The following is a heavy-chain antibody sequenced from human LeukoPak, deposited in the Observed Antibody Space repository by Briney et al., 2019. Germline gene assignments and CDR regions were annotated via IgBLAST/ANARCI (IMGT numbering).Heavy chain of an antibody. D-gene: IGHD3-9*01. CDR3: AKAEGYDILTGLDY. V-gene: IGHV3-23*01. CDR2: IGASGGST. CDR1: GFSFDEYA. J-gene: IGHJ4*02. Sequence: GESLRLSCEASGFSFDEYAMSWVRQAPGKGLEWVSGIGASGGSTYYADSVKGRFTISRDNSKNTLYLQMNSLRTEDTAVYYCAKAEGYDILTGLDYWGQGTLVTVSS.